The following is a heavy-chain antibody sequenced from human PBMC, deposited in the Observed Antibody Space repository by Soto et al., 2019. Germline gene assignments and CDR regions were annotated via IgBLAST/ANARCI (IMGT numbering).Heavy chain of an antibody. CDR3: ARVAFGPICY. Sequence: SETLSLTCTVSNYSISRADYWGWIRQSPGEGLEWIVSMYHSGTTYYNPSLKSRVTISRDTANNQFSLKLRSVTSADTAVYFCARVAFGPICYWGQGTLVTVSS. V-gene: IGHV4-38-2*02. D-gene: IGHD3-16*01. CDR1: NYSISRADY. J-gene: IGHJ4*02. CDR2: MYHSGTT.